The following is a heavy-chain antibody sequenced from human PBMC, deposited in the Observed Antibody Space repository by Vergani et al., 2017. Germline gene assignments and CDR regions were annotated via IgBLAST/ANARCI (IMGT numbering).Heavy chain of an antibody. CDR1: GGSVSSGSYY. CDR3: AREFGGITDY. CDR2: IYYSGST. D-gene: IGHD1-14*01. Sequence: QVQLQESGPGLVKPSETLSLTCTVSGGSVSSGSYYWSWIRQPAGKGLEWIGYIYYSGSTNYNPSLKSRVTISVDTSKNQFSLKLSSVTAADTAVYYCAREFGGITDYWGQGTLVTVSS. V-gene: IGHV4-61*10. J-gene: IGHJ4*02.